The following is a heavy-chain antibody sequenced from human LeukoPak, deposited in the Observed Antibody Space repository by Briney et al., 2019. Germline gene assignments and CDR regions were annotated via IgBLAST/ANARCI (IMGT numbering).Heavy chain of an antibody. V-gene: IGHV4-59*04. J-gene: IGHJ5*02. D-gene: IGHD4-23*01. CDR2: IYYSGSGST. CDR1: GXSLTSYF. Sequence: SETLSLTCTVSGXSLTSYFWSWVRQPPGKGLEWIGTIYYSGSGSTYYNPSLKGRVTVSVDTSKNQFSLKVSSVTAADTAVYYCTRAKTTVVAPYNWFGPWGQGTLVTVSS. CDR3: TRAKTTVVAPYNWFGP.